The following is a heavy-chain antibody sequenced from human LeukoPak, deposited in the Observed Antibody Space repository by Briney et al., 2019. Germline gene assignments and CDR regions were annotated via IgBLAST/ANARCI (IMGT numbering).Heavy chain of an antibody. V-gene: IGHV4-34*01. D-gene: IGHD3-22*01. J-gene: IGHJ6*02. Sequence: SSETLSLTCAVYGGSFSGYYWSWIRQPPGKGLEWIGEINHSGSTNYNPSLKSRVTISVDTSKNQFSLKLSSVTAADTAVYYCARWGPKVDSSGYYSLYYYYGMDVWGQGTTVTVSS. CDR1: GGSFSGYY. CDR3: ARWGPKVDSSGYYSLYYYYGMDV. CDR2: INHSGST.